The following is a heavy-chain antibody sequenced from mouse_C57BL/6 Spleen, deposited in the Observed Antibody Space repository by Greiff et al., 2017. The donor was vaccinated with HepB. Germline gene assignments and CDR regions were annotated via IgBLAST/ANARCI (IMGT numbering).Heavy chain of an antibody. V-gene: IGHV1-69*01. J-gene: IGHJ2*01. Sequence: QVQLKQPGAELVMPGASVKLSCKASGYTFTSYWMHWVKQRPGQGLEWIGEIDPSDSYTNYNQKFKGKSTLTVDKSSSTAYMQLSSLTSEDSAVYYCARTPPYYGSSPYFDYWGQGTTLTVSS. CDR3: ARTPPYYGSSPYFDY. CDR2: IDPSDSYT. CDR1: GYTFTSYW. D-gene: IGHD1-1*01.